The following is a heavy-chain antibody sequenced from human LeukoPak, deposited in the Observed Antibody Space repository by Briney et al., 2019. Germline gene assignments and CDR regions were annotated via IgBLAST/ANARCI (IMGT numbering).Heavy chain of an antibody. CDR2: MYYSGNT. J-gene: IGHJ5*02. D-gene: IGHD6-6*01. CDR3: ARVMAARREDLNWFDT. V-gene: IGHV4-39*07. CDR1: GASISSSGSY. Sequence: SETLSLTCTVSGASISSSGSYWGWLRQPPGKGLEWIGSMYYSGNTYNPSLKSRVTISVDTSKNQFSLNLTSVTAADTAMYYCARVMAARREDLNWFDTWGQGTLVTVSS.